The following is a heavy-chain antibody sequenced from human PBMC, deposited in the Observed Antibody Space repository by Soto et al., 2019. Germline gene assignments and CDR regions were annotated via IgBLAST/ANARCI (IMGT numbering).Heavy chain of an antibody. J-gene: IGHJ4*02. CDR2: IYYRGNT. V-gene: IGHV4-39*02. CDR1: GGSISSSSYY. CDR3: AREGGGYCSGGSCQVDY. D-gene: IGHD2-15*01. Sequence: QLQLQESGPGLVKPSETLSLTCTVSGGSISSSSYYWGWIRQPPGKGLEWFGSIYYRGNTYYNPSLKSRVTISVDTSKNQFSLKLSSVTAADTAVYYCAREGGGYCSGGSCQVDYWGQGTLVTVSS.